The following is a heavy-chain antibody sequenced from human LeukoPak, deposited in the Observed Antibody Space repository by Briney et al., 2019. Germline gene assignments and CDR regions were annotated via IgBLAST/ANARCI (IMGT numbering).Heavy chain of an antibody. V-gene: IGHV1-69*13. CDR1: GGTFSSYA. CDR3: ARDLRSYYDSSGYPGAD. D-gene: IGHD3-22*01. J-gene: IGHJ4*02. Sequence: SVKVSCKASGGTFSSYAISWVRQAPGQGLEWMGGIIPIFGTANYAQKFQGRVTITADESTSTAYMELSSLRSEDTAVYYCARDLRSYYDSSGYPGADWGQGTLVTVSS. CDR2: IIPIFGTA.